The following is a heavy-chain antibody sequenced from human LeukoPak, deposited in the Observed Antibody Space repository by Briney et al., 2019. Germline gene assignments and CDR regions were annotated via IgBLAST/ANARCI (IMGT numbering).Heavy chain of an antibody. D-gene: IGHD3-9*01. CDR2: INHSGST. J-gene: IGHJ4*02. CDR3: ARHGLRYFDWLLFDY. V-gene: IGHV4-34*01. CDR1: GGSFSGYY. Sequence: SETLSLTCAVYGGSFSGYYWSWIRPPPGKGLEWIGEINHSGSTNYNPSLKSRVTISVDTSKNQFSLKLSSVTAADTAVYYCARHGLRYFDWLLFDYWGQGTLVTVSS.